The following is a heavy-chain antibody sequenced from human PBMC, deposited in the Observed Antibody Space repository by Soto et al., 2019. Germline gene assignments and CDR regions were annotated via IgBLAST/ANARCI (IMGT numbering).Heavy chain of an antibody. CDR3: ARAKPGYDILTGYYTGAVGPAFDI. CDR1: GYTFTGYY. V-gene: IGHV1-2*04. D-gene: IGHD3-9*01. J-gene: IGHJ3*02. Sequence: GASVKVSCKASGYTFTGYYMHWVRQAPGQGLEWMGWINPNSGGTNYAQKFQGWVTMTRDTSISTAYMELSRLRSDDTAVYYCARAKPGYDILTGYYTGAVGPAFDIWGQGTMVTVSS. CDR2: INPNSGGT.